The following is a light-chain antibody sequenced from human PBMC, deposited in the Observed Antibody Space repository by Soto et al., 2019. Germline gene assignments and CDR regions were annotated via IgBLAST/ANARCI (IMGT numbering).Light chain of an antibody. CDR1: QSVSSY. V-gene: IGKV3-11*01. CDR3: QQRNNWPLT. Sequence: EIVLTQSPATLSLSPGERATLSCRASQSVSSYLAWYQQKPGQAPRLLIYDASNRAAGIPARFSGSGSGTDFTLTITSLETEDFALYYCQQRNNWPLTFGGGTKVEIK. J-gene: IGKJ4*01. CDR2: DAS.